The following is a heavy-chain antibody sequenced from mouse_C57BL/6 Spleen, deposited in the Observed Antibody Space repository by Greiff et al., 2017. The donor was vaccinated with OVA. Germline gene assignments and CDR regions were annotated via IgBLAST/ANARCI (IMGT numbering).Heavy chain of an antibody. J-gene: IGHJ1*03. CDR3: ARSHYGSPWYFDV. D-gene: IGHD1-1*01. CDR1: GFTFTDYY. V-gene: IGHV7-3*01. Sequence: EVQLVESGGGLVQPGGSLSLSCAASGFTFTDYYMSWVRQPPGKALEWLGFIRNKANGYTTEYSASVKGRFTISRDNSQSILYLQMNALRAEDSATYYCARSHYGSPWYFDVWGTGTTVTVSS. CDR2: IRNKANGYTT.